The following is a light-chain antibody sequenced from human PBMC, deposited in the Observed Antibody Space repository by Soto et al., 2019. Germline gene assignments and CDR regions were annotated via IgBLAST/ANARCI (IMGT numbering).Light chain of an antibody. CDR1: SSDVGGYNY. CDR3: SSYTSRSTLVV. J-gene: IGLJ2*01. V-gene: IGLV2-14*01. CDR2: EVS. Sequence: QSALTQPASVSGSPGQSITISCTGTSSDVGGYNYVSWYQQHPGKAPKLMIYEVSNRPSGVSNRFSGSKSGNTASLTISGLQAEDEADYYCSSYTSRSTLVVFGVGTQLNVL.